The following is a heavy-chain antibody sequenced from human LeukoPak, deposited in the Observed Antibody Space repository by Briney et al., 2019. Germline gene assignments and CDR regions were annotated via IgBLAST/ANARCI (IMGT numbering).Heavy chain of an antibody. CDR1: GLTVSTNY. J-gene: IGHJ4*02. V-gene: IGHV3-53*01. CDR2: IYAGGGT. CDR3: AKDTFPRGVRNFDY. Sequence: PGGSLRLSCAASGLTVSTNYMRWIRQAPGKGLEWVSLIYAGGGTAYADSVKGRFTISRDNSKNTLYLQMNSLRAEDTAVYYCAKDTFPRGVRNFDYWGQGTLVTVSS. D-gene: IGHD3-10*01.